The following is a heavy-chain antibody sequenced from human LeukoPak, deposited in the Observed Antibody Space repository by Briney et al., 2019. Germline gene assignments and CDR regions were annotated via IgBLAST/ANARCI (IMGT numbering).Heavy chain of an antibody. V-gene: IGHV3-23*01. CDR1: GFTFTNYA. J-gene: IGHJ5*02. CDR2: VTGPGDTT. D-gene: IGHD3-16*01. Sequence: GGSLRLSCATSGFTFTNYAMNWVRQAQGKGLEWVSAVTGPGDTTYYADSVKGRFFMSREDSKTTVYPQMNSLRAEDTAVYYCAKGAEIDLWGQGTLVTVSS. CDR3: AKGAEIDL.